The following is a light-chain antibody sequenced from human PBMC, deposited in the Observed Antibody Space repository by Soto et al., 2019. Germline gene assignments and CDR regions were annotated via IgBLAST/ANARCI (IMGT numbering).Light chain of an antibody. CDR2: DGS. CDR1: QGVSSA. V-gene: IGKV1-13*02. CDR3: QHFQRDPVT. Sequence: AIQLTQSPSSLSASVGDRVTITCRASQGVSSALAWYQQKPGKPPKVLIYDGSSLQSGVPLRFRGSGSGTEFTLTITGLQPEDFGTYYCQHFQRDPVTDGQGTRLEIK. J-gene: IGKJ5*01.